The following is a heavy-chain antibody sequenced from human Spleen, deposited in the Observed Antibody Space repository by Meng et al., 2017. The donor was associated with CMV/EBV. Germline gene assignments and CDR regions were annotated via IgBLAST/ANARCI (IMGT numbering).Heavy chain of an antibody. CDR3: SRDGGTYSSRFDF. CDR1: GCTLGDKY. CDR2: IKLEPYNCAT. J-gene: IGHJ4*02. D-gene: IGHD1-26*01. Sequence: GCTLGDKYMDWVRQAPGKGLEWIDGIKLEPYNCATGYAASVRSRFIISRDDSKNSLYLQMNSLKTEDTAVYYCSRDGGTYSSRFDFWGQGTLVTVSS. V-gene: IGHV3-72*01.